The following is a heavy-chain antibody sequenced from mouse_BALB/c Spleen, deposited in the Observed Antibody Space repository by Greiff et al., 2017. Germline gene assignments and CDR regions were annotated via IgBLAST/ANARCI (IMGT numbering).Heavy chain of an antibody. J-gene: IGHJ2*01. CDR2: ISSGGSYT. D-gene: IGHD2-10*02. CDR3: ARRGYGNYCFDY. CDR1: GFTFSSYG. V-gene: IGHV5-6*02. Sequence: DVHLVESGGDLVKPGGSLKLSCAASGFTFSSYGMSWVRQTPDKRLEWVATISSGGSYTYYPDSVKGRFTISRDNAKNTLYLQMSSLKSEDTAMYYCARRGYGNYCFDYWGQGTTLTVSS.